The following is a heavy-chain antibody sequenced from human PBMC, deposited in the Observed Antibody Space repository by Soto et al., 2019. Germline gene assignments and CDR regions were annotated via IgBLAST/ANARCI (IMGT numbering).Heavy chain of an antibody. Sequence: GGSLRLSCAASGFTFSSYSLNWVRQAPGKGLEWVSYITSSGTTVYYADSVRGRFTISRDNAKNSLYLQMNSLRDDDTAVYYCARDFTMIVVVLTTFYYWGQGTLVPVSS. CDR1: GFTFSSYS. CDR3: ARDFTMIVVVLTTFYY. D-gene: IGHD3-22*01. J-gene: IGHJ4*02. V-gene: IGHV3-48*02. CDR2: ITSSGTTV.